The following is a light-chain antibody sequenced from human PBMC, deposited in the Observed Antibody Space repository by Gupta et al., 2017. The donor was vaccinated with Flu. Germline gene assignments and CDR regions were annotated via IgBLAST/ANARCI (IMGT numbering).Light chain of an antibody. CDR3: PQPYTYVT. CDR2: AAS. CDR1: QGIGND. J-gene: IGKJ1*01. V-gene: IGKV1-17*01. Sequence: DIQMTQSPSSLSASVGDRVTITCRASQGIGNDLGWFQQKPGKAPKRLIYAASKWQSGGARRFSGSGSETEFTLTSSSRQTEDFAIYYWPQPYTYVTFGQGTKVEIK.